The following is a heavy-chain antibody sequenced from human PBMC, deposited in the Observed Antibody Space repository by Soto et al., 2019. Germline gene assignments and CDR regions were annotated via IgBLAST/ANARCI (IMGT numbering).Heavy chain of an antibody. V-gene: IGHV3-48*03. Sequence: GSLRLSCAASGFTFSSYEMNWVRQAPGKGLEWVSYISSSGSTIYYADSVKGRFTISRDNAKNSLYLQMNSLRAEDTAVYYCARTSGSYYEDYFDYWGQGTLVTVSS. CDR2: ISSSGSTI. J-gene: IGHJ4*02. D-gene: IGHD1-26*01. CDR3: ARTSGSYYEDYFDY. CDR1: GFTFSSYE.